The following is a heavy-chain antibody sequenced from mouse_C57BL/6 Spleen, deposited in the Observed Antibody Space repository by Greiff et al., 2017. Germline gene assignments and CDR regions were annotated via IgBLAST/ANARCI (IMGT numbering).Heavy chain of an antibody. CDR1: GFTFSNYW. CDR2: IRLKSDNYAT. Sequence: EVKVEESGGGLVQPGGSMKLSCVASGFTFSNYWMNWVRQSPEKGLEWVAQIRLKSDNYATHYAESVKGRFTISRDDSKSSVYLQMNNLRAEDTGIYYCTGEDYYGSRGPFAYWGQGTLVTVSA. V-gene: IGHV6-3*01. CDR3: TGEDYYGSRGPFAY. J-gene: IGHJ3*01. D-gene: IGHD1-1*01.